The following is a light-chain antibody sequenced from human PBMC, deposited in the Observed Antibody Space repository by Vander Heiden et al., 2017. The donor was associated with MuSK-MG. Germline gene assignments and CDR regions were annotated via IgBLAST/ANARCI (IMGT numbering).Light chain of an antibody. CDR1: QGIRND. V-gene: IGKV1-6*01. CDR3: LQDYNYPWT. Sequence: RVTITCRASQGIRNDLGWYQQKPGKAPKLLIYAASSLQSGVPSRFSGSGSGTDFTLTISSLQPEDFATYYCLQDYNYPWTFGQGTKVEIQ. CDR2: AAS. J-gene: IGKJ1*01.